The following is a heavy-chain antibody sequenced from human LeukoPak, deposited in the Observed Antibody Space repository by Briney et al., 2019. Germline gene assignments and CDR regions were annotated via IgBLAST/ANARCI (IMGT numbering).Heavy chain of an antibody. V-gene: IGHV4-31*03. Sequence: PSETLSLTCTVSGGSISSGGYYWSWIRQHPGKGLEWIGYIYYSGSTYYNPSLKSRVTISVDTSKNQFSLKLSSVTAADTAVYYCAREPSTVAYFDYWGQGTLVTVSS. CDR3: AREPSTVAYFDY. J-gene: IGHJ4*02. CDR2: IYYSGST. CDR1: GGSISSGGYY. D-gene: IGHD4-11*01.